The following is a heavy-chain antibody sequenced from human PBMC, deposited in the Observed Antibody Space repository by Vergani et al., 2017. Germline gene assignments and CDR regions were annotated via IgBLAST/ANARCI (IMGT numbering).Heavy chain of an antibody. CDR1: GFTFSSYA. J-gene: IGHJ4*02. CDR3: ARGFGWLQSGPYFDY. CDR2: ISGSGGST. V-gene: IGHV3-23*01. Sequence: EVQLLESGGGLVQPGGSLRLSCAASGFTFSSYAMSWVRQAPGKGLEWVSAISGSGGSTYYADSVKGRFTISRDNSKNTLYLQMNSLRAEDTAVYYCARGFGWLQSGPYFDYWGQGTLVTVSS. D-gene: IGHD5-24*01.